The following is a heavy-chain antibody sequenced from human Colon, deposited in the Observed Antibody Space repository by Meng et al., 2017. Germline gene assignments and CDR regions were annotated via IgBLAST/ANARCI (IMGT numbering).Heavy chain of an antibody. CDR3: ARGGAWLQSFDY. D-gene: IGHD5-24*01. V-gene: IGHV4-59*01. Sequence: QLQESGPGLVKPSETLSVNCTVSGGSINNYYWSWIRQSPGKGLEWIGYIYYSGSTNYNPSLKSRVTISVDTSKNQFSLKLRSVTSADTAVYYCARGGAWLQSFDYWGQGTLVTVSS. J-gene: IGHJ4*02. CDR2: IYYSGST. CDR1: GGSINNYY.